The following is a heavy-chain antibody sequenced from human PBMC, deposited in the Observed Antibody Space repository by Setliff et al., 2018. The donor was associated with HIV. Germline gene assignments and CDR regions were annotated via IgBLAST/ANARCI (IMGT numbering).Heavy chain of an antibody. CDR1: GYTFTSYY. Sequence: ASVKVSCKASGYTFTSYYMHWVRQAPGQGLEWTGIINPSGGSTSYAQKFQGRVTMTRDTSTSTVDMELSSLRSEDTAVYYCARGKVVRGVIPSYYFDYWGQGTLVTVSS. J-gene: IGHJ4*02. CDR2: INPSGGST. D-gene: IGHD3-10*01. V-gene: IGHV1-46*01. CDR3: ARGKVVRGVIPSYYFDY.